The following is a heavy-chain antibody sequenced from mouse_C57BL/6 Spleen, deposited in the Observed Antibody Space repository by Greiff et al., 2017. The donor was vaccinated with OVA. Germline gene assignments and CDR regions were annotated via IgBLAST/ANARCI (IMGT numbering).Heavy chain of an antibody. J-gene: IGHJ2*01. CDR1: GYAFSSSW. CDR2: IYLGDGDT. D-gene: IGHD1-2*01. CDR3: ARGALRLDY. Sequence: QVQLQQSGPELVKPGPQVRIPCKVSGYAFSSSWLNWVKQGPGKGLVWIGWIYLGDGDTNYSGKLKGKATLTADKSSSTAYMQLSSLTSEDSAVYFCARGALRLDYWGQGTTLTVSS. V-gene: IGHV1-82*01.